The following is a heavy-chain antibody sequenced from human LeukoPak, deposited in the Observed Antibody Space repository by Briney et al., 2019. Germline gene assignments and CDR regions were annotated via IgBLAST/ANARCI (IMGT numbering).Heavy chain of an antibody. D-gene: IGHD6-25*01. CDR3: ARDLRRIAAYYFDF. Sequence: GGSLRLSCAASRFTFSSYWMHWVRQAPGKGLEWVAVIASDGRDKHHAESVKGRFTISRDNSKSTLYLQTNSLRAEDTAVYYCARDLRRIAAYYFDFWGQGTLVTVSS. CDR2: IASDGRDK. CDR1: RFTFSSYW. J-gene: IGHJ4*02. V-gene: IGHV3-30*03.